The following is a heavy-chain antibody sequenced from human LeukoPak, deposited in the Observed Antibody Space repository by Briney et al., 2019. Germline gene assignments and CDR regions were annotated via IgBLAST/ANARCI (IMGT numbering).Heavy chain of an antibody. Sequence: GGSLRLSCAVSGFTFTDYWMNWVRQAPGKGLEWVVSIKQDGREKSYVDSVKGRFTISRDNAKNSLYLQMSSLRAEDTAVYFCARDGTAPGLYFDLWGQGTLVTVSP. D-gene: IGHD6-13*01. J-gene: IGHJ4*01. CDR1: GFTFTDYW. CDR3: ARDGTAPGLYFDL. V-gene: IGHV3-7*01. CDR2: IKQDGREK.